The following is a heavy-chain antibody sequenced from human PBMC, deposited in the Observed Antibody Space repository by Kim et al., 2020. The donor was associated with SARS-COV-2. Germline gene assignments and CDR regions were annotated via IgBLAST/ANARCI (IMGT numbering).Heavy chain of an antibody. V-gene: IGHV3-23*01. CDR3: VRDLWAAGRGFDI. D-gene: IGHD3-16*01. CDR2: ISASGGTT. Sequence: GGSLRLSCAASGFTFSSSSMAWVRQSPGRGLEWVSVISASGGTTFYAGPVKGRFTISRDNSKNTLYLQMISLRAEDTAVYHCVRDLWAAGRGFDIWVQGT. J-gene: IGHJ3*02. CDR1: GFTFSSSS.